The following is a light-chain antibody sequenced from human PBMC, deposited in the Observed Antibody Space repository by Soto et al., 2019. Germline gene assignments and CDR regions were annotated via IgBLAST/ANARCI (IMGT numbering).Light chain of an antibody. CDR2: GSS. V-gene: IGKV3-20*01. J-gene: IGKJ2*01. CDR3: QQYGDSRT. CDR1: QSFSSSY. Sequence: EIVLTQSPGTLSLSPGERATLSCRASQSFSSSYLSWYQQRPGQAPRLLIYGSSSTATGIPDRFSGSASGTDFTLTINRLEPEDFAIYYCQQYGDSRTFGQGTKLEIK.